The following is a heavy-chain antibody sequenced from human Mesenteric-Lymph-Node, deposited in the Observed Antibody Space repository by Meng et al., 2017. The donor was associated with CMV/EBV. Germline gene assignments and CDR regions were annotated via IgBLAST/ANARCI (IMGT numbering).Heavy chain of an antibody. D-gene: IGHD3-3*01. CDR2: IYYSGST. CDR3: ARGDYWSGQDY. V-gene: IGHV4-39*07. Sequence: SETLSLTCTVSGGSISSSSYYWGWIRQPPGKGLEWIGSIYYSGSTYYNPSLKSRVTISVDTSKNQFSLTLNSLTAADTAVYYCARGDYWSGQDYWGQGTLVTVSS. CDR1: GGSISSSSYY. J-gene: IGHJ4*02.